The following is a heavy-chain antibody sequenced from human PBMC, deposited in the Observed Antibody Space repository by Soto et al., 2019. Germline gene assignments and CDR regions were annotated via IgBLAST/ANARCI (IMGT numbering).Heavy chain of an antibody. CDR2: IYTSGST. CDR3: ARADSGAQRDFDY. CDR1: GGSISSYY. V-gene: IGHV4-4*07. J-gene: IGHJ4*02. D-gene: IGHD4-17*01. Sequence: SETLYLTYTVSGGSISSYYWIWIRQPAGKGLEWIGRIYTSGSTNYNPSLKSRVSISLGTSKNQFSLKLSSVTAADTAVYFCARADSGAQRDFDYWGQGTLVTVS.